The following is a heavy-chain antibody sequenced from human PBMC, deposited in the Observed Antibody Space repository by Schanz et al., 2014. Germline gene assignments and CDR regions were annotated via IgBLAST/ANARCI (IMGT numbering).Heavy chain of an antibody. J-gene: IGHJ4*02. CDR1: GFTFSSYS. D-gene: IGHD2-15*01. CDR3: ARHDPYCRSGTCSRAFDF. CDR2: VSSSSSYT. V-gene: IGHV3-48*04. Sequence: EVQLLESGGGLVQPGGSLRLSCAASGFTFSSYSMNWVRQAPGKGLEWVSYVSSSSSYTHYADSVKGRFTISRDSSKNTLFLQMNSLRTEDTAVYYCARHDPYCRSGTCSRAFDFWGQGTLVTVSS.